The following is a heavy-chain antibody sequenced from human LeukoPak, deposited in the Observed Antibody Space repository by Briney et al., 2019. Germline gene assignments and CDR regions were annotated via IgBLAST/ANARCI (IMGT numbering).Heavy chain of an antibody. CDR1: GYTLSELS. V-gene: IGHV1-24*01. D-gene: IGHD3-22*01. Sequence: ASVKVSCKVSGYTLSELSMHWVRQAPGKGLDWMGGFDPEDGEIIYAQKFQDRVTMTEDTSTDTAYMELSSLRSDDTAVYYCATEKDDSSGYYYFDYWGQGTLVTVSS. CDR3: ATEKDDSSGYYYFDY. J-gene: IGHJ4*02. CDR2: FDPEDGEI.